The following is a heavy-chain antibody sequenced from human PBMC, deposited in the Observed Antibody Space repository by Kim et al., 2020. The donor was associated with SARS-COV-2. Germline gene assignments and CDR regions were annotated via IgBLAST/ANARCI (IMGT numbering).Heavy chain of an antibody. CDR3: ARDHWGLLWFGELPNYYYYGMDV. D-gene: IGHD3-10*01. Sequence: GGSLRLSCAASGFTFDDYGMSWVRQAPGKGLEWVSGINWNGGSTGYADSVKGRFTISRDNAKNSLYLQMKSLRAEDTALYYCARDHWGLLWFGELPNYYYYGMDVWGQGTTVTVSS. J-gene: IGHJ6*02. CDR1: GFTFDDYG. V-gene: IGHV3-20*04. CDR2: INWNGGST.